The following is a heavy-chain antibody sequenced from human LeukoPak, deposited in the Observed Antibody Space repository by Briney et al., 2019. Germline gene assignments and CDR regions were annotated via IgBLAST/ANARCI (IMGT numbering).Heavy chain of an antibody. CDR2: IGAGGDT. J-gene: IGHJ3*02. V-gene: IGHV3-13*01. CDR3: VREGTFASPEAGRWIDSFDI. CDR1: GFTFSTYD. Sequence: GGSLRLSCAASGFTFSTYDMHWVRQPTGKGLEWVSAIGAGGDTYYQDSVKGRFTIFRDNANLYLQMNTLRPGDTAVYYCVREGTFASPEAGRWIDSFDIWGQGTMVTVSS. D-gene: IGHD6-13*01.